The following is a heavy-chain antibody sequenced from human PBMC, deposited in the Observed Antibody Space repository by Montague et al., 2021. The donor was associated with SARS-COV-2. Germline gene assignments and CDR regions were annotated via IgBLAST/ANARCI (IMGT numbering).Heavy chain of an antibody. CDR3: ARASLAWLDY. Sequence: PALVKPTQTLTLTCTFSGFSLGTSGMCVSWIRQPPGKALEWLARXXWDDDKYYSTSLKTRLTISKDTSKNQVVLTMTNMDPVDTATYYCARASLAWLDYWGQGTLVTVSS. J-gene: IGHJ4*02. V-gene: IGHV2-70*11. D-gene: IGHD5-24*01. CDR1: GFSLGTSGMC. CDR2: XXWDDDK.